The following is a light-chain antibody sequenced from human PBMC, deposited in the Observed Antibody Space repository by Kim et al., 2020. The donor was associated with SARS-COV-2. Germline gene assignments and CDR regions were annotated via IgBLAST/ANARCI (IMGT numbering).Light chain of an antibody. CDR1: QNIDTY. Sequence: PGERATLSCRASQNIDTYIAWYQQRPCQAPRLLVYDASNGATGVPDRFSGSGSGTDFTLTISSLEAEDFSIYYCQQRNSWPPAVTFGGGTKVDIK. CDR2: DAS. V-gene: IGKV3-11*01. CDR3: QQRNSWPPAVT. J-gene: IGKJ4*02.